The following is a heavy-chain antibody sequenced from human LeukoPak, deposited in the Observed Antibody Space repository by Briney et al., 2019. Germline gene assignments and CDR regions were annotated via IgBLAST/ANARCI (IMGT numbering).Heavy chain of an antibody. D-gene: IGHD3-3*01. J-gene: IGHJ5*02. Sequence: GASVKVSCKASGYTFTSYYMHWVRQAPGQGLEWMGIINPSGGSTSYAQKFQGRVTMTRDTSTSTVYMELSSLRSDDTAVYYCARPTSYDFWSGTNWFDPWGQGTLVTVSS. CDR1: GYTFTSYY. V-gene: IGHV1-46*01. CDR2: INPSGGST. CDR3: ARPTSYDFWSGTNWFDP.